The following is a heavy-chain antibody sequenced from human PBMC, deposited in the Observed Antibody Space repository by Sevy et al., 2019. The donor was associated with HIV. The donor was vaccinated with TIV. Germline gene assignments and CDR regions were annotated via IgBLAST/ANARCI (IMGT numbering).Heavy chain of an antibody. CDR3: AKESGSYYDFWSGHDAFDI. Sequence: GGSLRLSCAASGFNFSSYAMHWVRQAPGKGLEWVAVISYAGSSKYYGDSVKGRFTISRDNSKNTLFLQIDSLRAEDMAVYYCAKESGSYYDFWSGHDAFDIWGQGTMVTVSS. D-gene: IGHD3-3*01. V-gene: IGHV3-30*18. J-gene: IGHJ3*02. CDR1: GFNFSSYA. CDR2: ISYAGSSK.